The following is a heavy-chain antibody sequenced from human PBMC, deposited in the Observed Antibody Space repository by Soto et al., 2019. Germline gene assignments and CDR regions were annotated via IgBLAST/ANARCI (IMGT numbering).Heavy chain of an antibody. D-gene: IGHD1-1*01. Sequence: PSETLSLTCTVSGGSISSGGYYWSWIRQHPGKGLEWIGYIYYSGSTYYNPSLKSRVTTSVDTSKNQFSLKLSSVTAADTAVYYCVRHGQLERIIGGWFDPWGQGTLVTVSS. CDR1: GGSISSGGYY. CDR2: IYYSGST. CDR3: VRHGQLERIIGGWFDP. V-gene: IGHV4-39*01. J-gene: IGHJ5*02.